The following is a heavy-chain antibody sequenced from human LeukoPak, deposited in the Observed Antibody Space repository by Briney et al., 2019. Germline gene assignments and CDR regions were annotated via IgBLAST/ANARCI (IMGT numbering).Heavy chain of an antibody. CDR3: TTEFYGALNR. D-gene: IGHD4-17*01. CDR1: GFTFSSYG. Sequence: GRSLRLSCAASGFTFSSYGMHWVRQAPGKGLEWVAVISYDGSNKYYADSVKGRFTISRDNSKNTLYLQMDGLQTEDTAVYYCTTEFYGALNRWGQGALVTVSS. J-gene: IGHJ5*02. V-gene: IGHV3-30*03. CDR2: ISYDGSNK.